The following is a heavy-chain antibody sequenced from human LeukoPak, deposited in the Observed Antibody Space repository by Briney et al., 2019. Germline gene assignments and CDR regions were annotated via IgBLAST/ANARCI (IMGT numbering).Heavy chain of an antibody. CDR1: GGSMSSGSYY. CDR3: ARNRYYYGSGNYGVPNWFDP. D-gene: IGHD3-10*01. CDR2: IYYSGST. Sequence: SETLSLTCTVSGGSMSSGSYYWSWIRQPAGKGLEWIGSIYYSGSTYYNPSLKSRVTISVDTSKNQFSLKLNSVTAADTAVYYCARNRYYYGSGNYGVPNWFDPCGQGTLVTVSS. V-gene: IGHV4-39*01. J-gene: IGHJ5*02.